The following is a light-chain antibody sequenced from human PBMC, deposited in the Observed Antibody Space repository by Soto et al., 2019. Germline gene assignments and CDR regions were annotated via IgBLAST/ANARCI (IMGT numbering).Light chain of an antibody. V-gene: IGLV2-14*01. CDR1: SSDVGTYDY. CDR2: DVN. J-gene: IGLJ1*01. CDR3: CSFSNSGTNV. Sequence: QSVLTQPASVSGSPGQSITISCTGTSSDVGTYDYVSWHQQHPGKAPKLIIYDVNNRPSGVSSRFSGSKSGNTASLTISGLQAEDEADYYCCSFSNSGTNVFGTGTKVTVL.